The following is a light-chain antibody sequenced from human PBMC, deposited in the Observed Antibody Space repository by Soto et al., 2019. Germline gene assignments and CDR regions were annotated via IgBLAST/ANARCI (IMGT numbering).Light chain of an antibody. Sequence: EIVMTQSPATLSVSPGERATLSCRASQSVSSNLAWYQQKPGQAPRLLIYGASTRATGIPARFSGSGSGTDFTLTISSLQAEDVAIYYCQQYYNTPPYTFGQGTKLEIK. CDR1: QSVSSN. J-gene: IGKJ2*01. V-gene: IGKV3-15*01. CDR2: GAS. CDR3: QQYYNTPPYT.